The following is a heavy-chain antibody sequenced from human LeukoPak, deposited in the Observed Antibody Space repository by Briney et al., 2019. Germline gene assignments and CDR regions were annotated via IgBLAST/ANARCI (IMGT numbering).Heavy chain of an antibody. CDR2: IKQDGSEK. J-gene: IGHJ6*02. CDR3: ARDAYSGSRGYDGMDV. V-gene: IGHV3-7*01. CDR1: GFTFSSYW. D-gene: IGHD5-12*01. Sequence: GGSLRLSCAASGFTFSSYWMSWVRQAPGKELEWVANIKQDGSEKYYVDSVKGRFTISRDNAKNSLYLQMNSLRAEDTAVYYCARDAYSGSRGYDGMDVWGQGTTVTVSS.